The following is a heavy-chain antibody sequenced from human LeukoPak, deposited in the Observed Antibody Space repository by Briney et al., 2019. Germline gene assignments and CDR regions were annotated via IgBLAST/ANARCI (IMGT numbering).Heavy chain of an antibody. V-gene: IGHV4-59*08. CDR2: IYYTGST. Sequence: PSETLSLTCTVSGGSISSFYWSWIRQPPGKGLEWIGYIYYTGSTDYNPSLKSRVTISVDTSKNQFSLKLSSVTAADTAVYYCARRSWYVDYWGQGTLVSVSS. D-gene: IGHD3-10*01. J-gene: IGHJ4*02. CDR3: ARRSWYVDY. CDR1: GGSISSFY.